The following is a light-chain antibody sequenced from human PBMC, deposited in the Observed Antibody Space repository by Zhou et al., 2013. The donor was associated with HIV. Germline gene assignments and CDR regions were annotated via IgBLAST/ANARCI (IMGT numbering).Light chain of an antibody. Sequence: DIQMTQSPSSLSASVGDRVTITCRASQSIRNYLNWYQQKPGRAPRLLIYAASSLQRGVPSRFSGSGSGTEFTLTISSLQPEDFATYYCQQYDTYWYTFGQGTKLEIK. V-gene: IGKV1-39*01. J-gene: IGKJ2*01. CDR1: QSIRNY. CDR3: QQYDTYWYT. CDR2: AAS.